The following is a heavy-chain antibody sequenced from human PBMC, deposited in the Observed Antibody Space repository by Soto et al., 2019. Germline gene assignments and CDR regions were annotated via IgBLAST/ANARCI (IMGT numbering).Heavy chain of an antibody. CDR3: TTDSYCAMIEVRFDY. CDR1: GFAFNSAW. CDR2: IKSKALGGTT. J-gene: IGHJ4*03. D-gene: IGHD3-22*01. V-gene: IGHV3-15*07. Sequence: GGSLRLSCAGSGFAFNSAWINWVRQAPGKGLEWVGRIKSKALGGTTDFAAPVRGRFAITRDDSRNMAYMQMNSLNTEDTAVYYCTTDSYCAMIEVRFDYWGHGTLVTVSS.